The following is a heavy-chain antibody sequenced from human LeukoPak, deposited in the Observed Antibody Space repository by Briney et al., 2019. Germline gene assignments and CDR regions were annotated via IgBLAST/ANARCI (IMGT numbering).Heavy chain of an antibody. CDR1: GGSISSGGYY. V-gene: IGHV4-31*03. CDR2: IYYSGST. D-gene: IGHD6-19*01. J-gene: IGHJ4*02. Sequence: PSETLSLTCTVSGGSISSGGYYWSWIRQHPGKGLEWIGYIYYSGSTYYNPSLKSRVTISVDTSKNQFSLKLSSVTAADTAVYYCARDLSPAAGPTDYWGQGTLVTVSS. CDR3: ARDLSPAAGPTDY.